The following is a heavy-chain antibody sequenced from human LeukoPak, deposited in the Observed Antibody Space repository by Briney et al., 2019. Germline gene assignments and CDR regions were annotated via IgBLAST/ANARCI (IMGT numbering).Heavy chain of an antibody. Sequence: SETLSLTCTVSGYSISSGYFWAWARRPPGLGPQWIGSIYYSGTRHYSPSLESRLAMSVDTSKNQFSLKLSSVTASDTALYYCARGLIGYHTVFDSWGLGILVTVSS. CDR3: ARGLIGYHTVFDS. CDR1: GYSISSGYF. D-gene: IGHD6-25*01. CDR2: IYYSGTR. J-gene: IGHJ4*02. V-gene: IGHV4-38-2*02.